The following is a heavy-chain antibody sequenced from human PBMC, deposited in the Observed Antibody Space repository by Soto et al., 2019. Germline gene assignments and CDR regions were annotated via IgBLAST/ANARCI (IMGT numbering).Heavy chain of an antibody. V-gene: IGHV4-30-2*01. J-gene: IGHJ3*02. D-gene: IGHD3-10*01. CDR3: ARYDSGSDASDI. CDR2: IYHSGGT. CDR1: GGSISSEGYS. Sequence: PSATLALTCAVSGGSISSEGYSWNWIRQPPGKGLEWIGFIYHSGGTYYNPSLKSRVTISVDRSKNQFSLRLTSVTAADTAVYYCARYDSGSDASDIWGQATMVTVSS.